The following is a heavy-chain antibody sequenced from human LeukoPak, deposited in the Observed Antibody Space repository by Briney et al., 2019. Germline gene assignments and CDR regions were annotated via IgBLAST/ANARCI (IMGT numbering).Heavy chain of an antibody. CDR1: GGSISSGSYY. V-gene: IGHV4-61*02. D-gene: IGHD2-2*02. J-gene: IGHJ4*02. Sequence: PSETLSLTCTVSGGSISSGSYYWSWIRQPAGKGLEWIGRIYTSGSTNYNPSLKSRVTISVDTSKNQFSLKLSSVTAADTAVYYCARKVYCSSTSCYIGGGVDYWGQGTLVTVSS. CDR2: IYTSGST. CDR3: ARKVYCSSTSCYIGGGVDY.